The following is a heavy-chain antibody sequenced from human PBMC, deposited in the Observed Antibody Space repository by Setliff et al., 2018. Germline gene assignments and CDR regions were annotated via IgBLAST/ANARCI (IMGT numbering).Heavy chain of an antibody. CDR1: GYTFSTYG. CDR2: ISTYTGKT. V-gene: IGHV1-18*01. D-gene: IGHD2-2*01. Sequence: ASVKVSCKASGYTFSTYGINWVRQAPGQGPERMGMISTYTGKTSYAQKLQGRVTMTTDTSTGTGYMELRSLRSDDTAVYFCARFGGSCSSSSCYASDLWGQGTMVTVSS. J-gene: IGHJ3*01. CDR3: ARFGGSCSSSSCYASDL.